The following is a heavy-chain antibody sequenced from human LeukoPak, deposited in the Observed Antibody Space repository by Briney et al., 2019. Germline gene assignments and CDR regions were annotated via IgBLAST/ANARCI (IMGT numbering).Heavy chain of an antibody. CDR2: ISSNGAGT. J-gene: IGHJ3*02. Sequence: PGGSLRLSCSASGFTFSSYAMHWVRQAPGKGPESVSSISSNGAGTYYADSLKGRFTISRDNSKNTLYLQMSSLRADDTAVYYCVKGGSYSSHAFDIWGQGTMVTVSS. CDR1: GFTFSSYA. CDR3: VKGGSYSSHAFDI. D-gene: IGHD6-13*01. V-gene: IGHV3-64D*09.